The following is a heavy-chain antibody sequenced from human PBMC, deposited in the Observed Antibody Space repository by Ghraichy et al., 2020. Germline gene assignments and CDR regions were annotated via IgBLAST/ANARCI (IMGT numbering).Heavy chain of an antibody. CDR1: GGSISSGDYY. J-gene: IGHJ4*02. CDR3: ARISYLYFDY. V-gene: IGHV4-30-4*01. Sequence: SLNISCTVSGGSISSGDYYWSWIRQPPGKGLEWIGYIYYSGSTYYNPSLKSLVTISVDTSKNQFSLKLSSVTAADTAVYYCARISYLYFDYWGQGTLVTVSS. CDR2: IYYSGST. D-gene: IGHD3-10*01.